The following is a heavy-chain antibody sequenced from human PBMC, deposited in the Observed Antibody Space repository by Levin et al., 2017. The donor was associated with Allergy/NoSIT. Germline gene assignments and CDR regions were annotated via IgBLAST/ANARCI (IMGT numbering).Heavy chain of an antibody. Sequence: SQTLSLTCTVSGSTTSLFYWNWIRQTPGKGLEWIGYTNYSGSTKYNPSLKSRVTISLDKSKNQFSLLLTSVTAADTAVYYCARDTGGWYFDRWGQGTLVTVAS. J-gene: IGHJ5*02. D-gene: IGHD3-16*01. CDR3: ARDTGGWYFDR. CDR2: TNYSGST. CDR1: GSTTSLFY. V-gene: IGHV4-59*01.